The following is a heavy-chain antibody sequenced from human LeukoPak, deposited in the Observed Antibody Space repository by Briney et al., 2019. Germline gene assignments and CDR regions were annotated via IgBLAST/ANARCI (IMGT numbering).Heavy chain of an antibody. J-gene: IGHJ4*02. D-gene: IGHD3-22*01. V-gene: IGHV1-18*04. CDR2: ISAYNGNT. CDR1: GYTFTIHH. CDR3: ARSYYYDSSGGYFTPDY. Sequence: ASVKVSCKASGYTFTIHHIQWVRQAPGQGLEWMGWISAYNGNTNYAQKLQGRVTMTTDTSTSTAYMELRSLRSDDTAVYYCARSYYYDSSGGYFTPDYWGQGTLVTVSS.